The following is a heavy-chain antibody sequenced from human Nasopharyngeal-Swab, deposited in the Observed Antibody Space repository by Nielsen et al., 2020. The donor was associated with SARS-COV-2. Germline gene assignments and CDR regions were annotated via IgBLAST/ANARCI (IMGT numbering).Heavy chain of an antibody. J-gene: IGHJ5*01. CDR1: GFIFDDYA. CDR3: AKDGVELPNNLFDS. V-gene: IGHV3-9*01. Sequence: GGSLRLSCAASGFIFDDYAMHWVRQVPGKGLEWVSGISWNSRSIAYADSVKGRFTISRDNAKNSVYLQMNSLLSEDTAFYYCAKDGVELPNNLFDSWGQGTLVTVSS. CDR2: ISWNSRSI. D-gene: IGHD1-26*01.